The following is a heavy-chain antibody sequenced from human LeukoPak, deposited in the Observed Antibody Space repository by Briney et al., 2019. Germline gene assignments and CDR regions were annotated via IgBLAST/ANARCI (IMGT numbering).Heavy chain of an antibody. CDR2: INPNSGGT. Sequence: ASVKVSCKVSGYTFTGYYMDWLRQAPGQGLEWMGWINPNSGGTNYAQKFQGRVTMTRDTSISTAYMELSRLRSDDTAVYYCARDDCGGDRYLVNRFYPSGQGTLVTVSS. CDR3: ARDDCGGDRYLVNRFYP. V-gene: IGHV1-2*02. CDR1: GYTFTGYY. J-gene: IGHJ5*02. D-gene: IGHD2-21*02.